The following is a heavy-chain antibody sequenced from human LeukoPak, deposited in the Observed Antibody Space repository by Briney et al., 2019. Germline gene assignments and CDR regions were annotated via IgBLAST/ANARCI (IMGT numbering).Heavy chain of an antibody. CDR2: IYDSGTT. V-gene: IGHV4-59*01. J-gene: IGHJ5*02. D-gene: IGHD2-15*01. CDR3: ARDRYCSGGYCYSGRFDP. CDR1: GDSISDYY. Sequence: SETLSLTCTVSGDSISDYYWTWIRQPPGKGLEWIGYIYDSGTTNYNPSLKSRVTISMDTSKNQFSLNLKSVTAADMAIYYCARDRYCSGGYCYSGRFDPWGQGTLVTVSS.